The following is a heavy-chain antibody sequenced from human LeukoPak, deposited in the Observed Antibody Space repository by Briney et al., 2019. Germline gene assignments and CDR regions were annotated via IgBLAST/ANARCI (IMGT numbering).Heavy chain of an antibody. V-gene: IGHV1-3*04. CDR3: ARDPCEVGGFEY. J-gene: IGHJ4*02. D-gene: IGHD1-26*01. Sequence: ASVKLSCKTSGYTFINYAMQWVRQAPGQRLEWVGWINSGNGNTKYSQKLQGRVTITTDTSASTAYMELSSLTTEDTAVYYCARDPCEVGGFEYWGQGTLVTVSS. CDR1: GYTFINYA. CDR2: INSGNGNT.